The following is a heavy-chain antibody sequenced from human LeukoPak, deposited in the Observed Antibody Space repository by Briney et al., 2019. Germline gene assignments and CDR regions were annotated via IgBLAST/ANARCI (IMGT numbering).Heavy chain of an antibody. CDR1: GFTFSSYC. J-gene: IGHJ6*03. Sequence: GGSLRLSCAASGFTFSSYCMNWVRQAPGKGLEWVAFIRYDGSNKYYADSVKGRFTISRDNSKNTLYLQMNSLRAEDTAVYYCAKDPKWFGDPNYYYYMDVWGKGTTVTISS. D-gene: IGHD3-10*01. CDR3: AKDPKWFGDPNYYYYMDV. CDR2: IRYDGSNK. V-gene: IGHV3-30*02.